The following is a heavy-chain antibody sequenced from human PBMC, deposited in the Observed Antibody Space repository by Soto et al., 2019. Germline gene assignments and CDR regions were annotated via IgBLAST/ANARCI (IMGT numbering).Heavy chain of an antibody. V-gene: IGHV1-18*01. D-gene: IGHD5-18*01. J-gene: IGHJ4*02. Sequence: ASVKVSCKASGYDFRNYGIMWVRQAPGQGLEWMGWISAYNGNTNYAQKLQGRVTMTTDTSTSTAYMELRSLRSDDTAVYYCARDRQDTATIDYWGQGTLVTVSS. CDR2: ISAYNGNT. CDR3: ARDRQDTATIDY. CDR1: GYDFRNYG.